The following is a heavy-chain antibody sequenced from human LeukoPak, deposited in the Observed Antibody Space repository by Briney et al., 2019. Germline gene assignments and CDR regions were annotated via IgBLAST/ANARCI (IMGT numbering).Heavy chain of an antibody. CDR1: GGSFSGYY. V-gene: IGHV4-34*01. CDR2: INHSGST. Sequence: SETLSLTGADYGGSFSGYYWSWIRQPPGKGLEWIGEINHSGSTNYNPSLKSRVTISVDTSKNQFSLKLSSVTAADTAVYYCARLLNRYNWIRPMGWFDPWGQGTLVTVSS. J-gene: IGHJ5*02. CDR3: ARLLNRYNWIRPMGWFDP. D-gene: IGHD1-1*01.